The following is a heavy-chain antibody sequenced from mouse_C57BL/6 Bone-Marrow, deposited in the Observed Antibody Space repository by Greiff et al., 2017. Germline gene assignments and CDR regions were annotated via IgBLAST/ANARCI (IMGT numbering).Heavy chain of an antibody. CDR2: IFPGGGST. CDR1: GYTFTGYC. Sequence: QVQLQQPGPELVKPGASVKISCKASGYTFTGYCITWVKQRPGQGLEWIGEIFPGGGSTYYNEKFKGKATLTVDTSSSTAYMSLSSLTSEDSAVYYCARRCTWVISRFGYWGQGTPVTVSA. J-gene: IGHJ2*01. V-gene: IGHV1-75*01. D-gene: IGHD2-1*01. CDR3: ARRCTWVISRFGY.